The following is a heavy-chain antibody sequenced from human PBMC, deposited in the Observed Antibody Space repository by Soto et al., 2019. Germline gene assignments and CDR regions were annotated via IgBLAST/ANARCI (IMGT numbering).Heavy chain of an antibody. V-gene: IGHV3-30-3*01. CDR3: ARRLGSSGYPGAFDI. Sequence: QVQLVESGGGVVQPGRSLRLSCAASGFTFSSYAMHWVRQAPGKGLEWVAVISYDGSNKYYADSVKGRFTISRDNSKNTLYLQMNSLRAEDTAVYYCARRLGSSGYPGAFDIWGQGTMVTVSS. CDR2: ISYDGSNK. CDR1: GFTFSSYA. J-gene: IGHJ3*02. D-gene: IGHD3-22*01.